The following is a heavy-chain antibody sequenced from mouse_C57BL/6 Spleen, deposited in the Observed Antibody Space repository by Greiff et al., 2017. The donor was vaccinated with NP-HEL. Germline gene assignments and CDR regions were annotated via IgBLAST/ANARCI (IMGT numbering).Heavy chain of an antibody. D-gene: IGHD4-1*02. CDR3: ARLNWDRGSYYFDY. J-gene: IGHJ2*01. Sequence: EVKLVESGGGLVKPGGSLKLSCAASGFTFSSYTMSWVRQTPEKRLEWVATISGGGGNTYYPDSVKGRFTISRDNATNTLYLQMSSLRSEDTALYYCARLNWDRGSYYFDYWGQGTTLTVSS. CDR2: ISGGGGNT. V-gene: IGHV5-9*01. CDR1: GFTFSSYT.